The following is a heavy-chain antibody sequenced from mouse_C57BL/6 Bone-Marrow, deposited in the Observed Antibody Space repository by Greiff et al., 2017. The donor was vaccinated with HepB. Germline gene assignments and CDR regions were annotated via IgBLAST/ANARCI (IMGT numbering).Heavy chain of an antibody. J-gene: IGHJ4*01. CDR1: GYSITSGYY. V-gene: IGHV3-6*01. CDR3: ARGEAYYSNYEAMDY. D-gene: IGHD2-5*01. CDR2: ISYDGSN. Sequence: EVKLQESGPGLVKPSQSLSLTCSVTGYSITSGYYWNWMRQFPGNKLEWMGYISYDGSNNYNPSLKNRISITRDTSKNQFFLKLNSVTTEDTATYYCARGEAYYSNYEAMDYWGQGTSVTVSS.